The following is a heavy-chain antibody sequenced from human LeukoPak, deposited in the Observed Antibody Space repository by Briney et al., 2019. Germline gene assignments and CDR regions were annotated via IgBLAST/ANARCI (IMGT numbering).Heavy chain of an antibody. CDR2: IRYDGSNK. CDR1: GFTFSSYG. CDR3: AKDGYRNYYGSGSPLS. D-gene: IGHD3-10*01. J-gene: IGHJ4*02. Sequence: GGSLRLSCAASGFTFSSYGMHWVRQAPGKGLEWVAFIRYDGSNKYYADSVKGRFTISRDNSKNTLYLQMNSLRAEDTAVYYCAKDGYRNYYGSGSPLSWSQGTLVTVSS. V-gene: IGHV3-30*02.